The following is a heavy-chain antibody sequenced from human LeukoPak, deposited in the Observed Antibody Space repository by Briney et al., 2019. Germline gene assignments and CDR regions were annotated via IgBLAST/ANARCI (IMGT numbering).Heavy chain of an antibody. CDR1: GGSFSGYH. CDR3: ARGKYDSSDYSGGWYYFDY. Sequence: PSETLSLTCVVFGGSFSGYHWTWIRQSPGKGLEWIGQINHSGSANYNRSLKSRVTITIGSSKNQFSLELSSVTAADSAMYYCARGKYDSSDYSGGWYYFDYWGQGSLVTVSS. V-gene: IGHV4-34*01. D-gene: IGHD3-22*01. CDR2: INHSGSA. J-gene: IGHJ4*02.